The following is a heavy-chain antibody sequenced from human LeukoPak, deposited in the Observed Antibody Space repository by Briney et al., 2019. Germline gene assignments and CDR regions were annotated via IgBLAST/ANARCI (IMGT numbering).Heavy chain of an antibody. D-gene: IGHD6-13*01. V-gene: IGHV1-2*02. CDR3: ARASYSSSWYASYYYYYMDV. CDR1: GYTFTGYY. Sequence: ASVKVSCKASGYTFTGYYMHWVRQAPGQGLEWTGWINPNSGGTNYAQKFQGRVTMTRDTSISTAYMELSRLRSDDTAVYYCARASYSSSWYASYYYYYMDVWGKGTTVTVSS. CDR2: INPNSGGT. J-gene: IGHJ6*03.